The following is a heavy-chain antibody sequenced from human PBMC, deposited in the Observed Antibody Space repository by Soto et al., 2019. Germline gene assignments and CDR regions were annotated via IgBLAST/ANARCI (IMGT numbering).Heavy chain of an antibody. CDR3: ASSNILTVNQRRYYFDY. D-gene: IGHD3-9*01. J-gene: IGHJ4*02. CDR1: GGSVNIGTYY. CDR2: IHYSGST. V-gene: IGHV4-61*01. Sequence: SETLSLTCTVPGGSVNIGTYYWSWIRQPPGKGLEWIGFIHYSGSTNYNPSLKSRVTMSVDTSKNQFSLKLSSVTAADTAVYYCASSNILTVNQRRYYFDYWGQGTLVTVSS.